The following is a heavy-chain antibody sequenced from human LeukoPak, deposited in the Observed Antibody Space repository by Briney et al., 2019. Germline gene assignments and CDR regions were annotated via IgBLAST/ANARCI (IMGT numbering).Heavy chain of an antibody. J-gene: IGHJ4*02. CDR3: ARAATYQLLSSGGFDY. V-gene: IGHV3-30*19. CDR2: ILSDGSKE. CDR1: GFTFSSYG. Sequence: PGGSLRLSCAASGFTFSSYGMHWVRQAPGKGLEWVAVILSDGSKEFYTDSVKGRFTISRDNSKNTLYLQMNSLRAEDTAVYYCARAATYQLLSSGGFDYWGQGTLVTVSS. D-gene: IGHD2-2*01.